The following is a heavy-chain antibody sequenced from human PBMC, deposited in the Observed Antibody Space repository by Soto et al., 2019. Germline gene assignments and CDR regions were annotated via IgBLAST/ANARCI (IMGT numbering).Heavy chain of an antibody. CDR3: ARTYGDYEILDY. J-gene: IGHJ4*02. D-gene: IGHD4-17*01. V-gene: IGHV1-69*02. CDR2: IIPILGIA. Sequence: QVQLVQSGAEVKKPGSSVKVSCKASGGTFSSYTISWVRQAPGQGLEWMGRIIPILGIANYAQKFQGRVTITADKSTSTAYMELSSLRSEDTAVYYCARTYGDYEILDYWGQGTLVTVSS. CDR1: GGTFSSYT.